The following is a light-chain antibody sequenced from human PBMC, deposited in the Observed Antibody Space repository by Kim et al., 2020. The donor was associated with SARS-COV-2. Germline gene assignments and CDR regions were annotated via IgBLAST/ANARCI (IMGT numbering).Light chain of an antibody. V-gene: IGKV3-20*01. CDR1: QSVSSNY. CDR2: GAS. J-gene: IGKJ4*01. Sequence: SPGERAPASCRASQSVSSNYLAWYQQKPGQAPRLLIYGASSRATAIPDRFSGSGSGTDFTLTISRLEPEDFAVYYCQQYGSSPRFTFGGGTKLEI. CDR3: QQYGSSPRFT.